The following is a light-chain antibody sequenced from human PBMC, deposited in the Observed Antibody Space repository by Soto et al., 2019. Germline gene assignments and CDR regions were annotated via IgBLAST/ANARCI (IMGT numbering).Light chain of an antibody. J-gene: IGKJ1*01. Sequence: DIQMTQSPSTLSGSVGDRVTITCRASQTISSWLAWYQQKPGNAPKLLIYKASTLKSGVPSSFSGPEPGTEFKLTITSLQPVDWATYDCQDDNSYSEALGQETELELK. V-gene: IGKV1-5*03. CDR3: QDDNSYSEA. CDR2: KAS. CDR1: QTISSW.